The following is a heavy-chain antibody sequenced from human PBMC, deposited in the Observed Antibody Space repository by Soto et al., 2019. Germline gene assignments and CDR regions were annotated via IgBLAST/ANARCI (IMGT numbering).Heavy chain of an antibody. CDR3: ARTLDTSDYIAARPPHWFDP. CDR2: IYYSGST. D-gene: IGHD6-6*01. Sequence: PSETLSVTCTFSVGSISTGDSYWSWILQPPWKGLEWIGYIYYSGSTYYHPSLKSRVTISVDTSKNQFSLKLSSVTAADTAVYYCARTLDTSDYIAARPPHWFDPWGQGTMVTVSS. J-gene: IGHJ5*02. V-gene: IGHV4-30-4*01. CDR1: VGSISTGDSY.